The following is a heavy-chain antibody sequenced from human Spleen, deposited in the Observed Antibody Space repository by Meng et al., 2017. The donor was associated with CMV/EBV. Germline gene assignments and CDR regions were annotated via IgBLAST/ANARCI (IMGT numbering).Heavy chain of an antibody. CDR1: GFTFSSYG. J-gene: IGHJ6*02. Sequence: GGSLRLSCAASGFTFSSYGMHWVRQAPGKGLEWVAFIRYDGSNNYYADSVKGRFTISRDNSKNTLYLQMNSLRAEDTAVYYCAKDKRKGGSGWGGHYYYYGMDVWGQGTTVTVSS. CDR3: AKDKRKGGSGWGGHYYYYGMDV. V-gene: IGHV3-30*02. D-gene: IGHD6-19*01. CDR2: IRYDGSNN.